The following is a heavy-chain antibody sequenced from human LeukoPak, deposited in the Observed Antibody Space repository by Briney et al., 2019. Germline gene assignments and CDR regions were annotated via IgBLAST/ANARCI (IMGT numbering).Heavy chain of an antibody. CDR3: AKGGYSSGSPMGFDY. D-gene: IGHD6-19*01. Sequence: GGSLRLSCAASGFTFSSYAMSWVRQAPGKGLEWDSAISGSGGSTYYADSVKGRFTISRDNSKNTLYLQMNSLRAEDTAVYYCAKGGYSSGSPMGFDYWGQGTLVTVSS. V-gene: IGHV3-23*01. J-gene: IGHJ4*02. CDR1: GFTFSSYA. CDR2: ISGSGGST.